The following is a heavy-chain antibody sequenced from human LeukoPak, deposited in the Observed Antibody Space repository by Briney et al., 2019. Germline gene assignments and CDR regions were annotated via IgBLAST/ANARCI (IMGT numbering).Heavy chain of an antibody. CDR2: INPNSGAT. CDR3: ARDVFGAQFYYATNYYYYGMDV. V-gene: IGHV1-2*02. J-gene: IGHJ6*02. Sequence: ASVRVSCKASGYTFTDYYFHWVRQAPGQGLEWVGGINPNSGATNYAQKFKGRVTMTRDTSISTVYMELNRLTSDDTAVYYCARDVFGAQFYYATNYYYYGMDVWGRGTTVTVSS. D-gene: IGHD3-10*01. CDR1: GYTFTDYY.